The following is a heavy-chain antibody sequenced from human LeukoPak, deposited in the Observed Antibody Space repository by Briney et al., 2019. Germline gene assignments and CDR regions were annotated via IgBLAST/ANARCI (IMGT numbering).Heavy chain of an antibody. CDR2: IYYGGIT. D-gene: IGHD5-24*01. J-gene: IGHJ4*02. V-gene: IGHV4-59*01. CDR1: GDSISSYY. Sequence: PSETLSLTCTVSGDSISSYYWSWIRQPPGKGLDWIGFIYYGGITDYNPSLKSRVTISVDTSKNQFSLKLTSVTTADTAMYYCARLVRDGYNWAFDFWGQGTLVTVSS. CDR3: ARLVRDGYNWAFDF.